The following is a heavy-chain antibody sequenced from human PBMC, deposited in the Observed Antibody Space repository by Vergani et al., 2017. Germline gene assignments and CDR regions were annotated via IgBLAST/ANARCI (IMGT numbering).Heavy chain of an antibody. V-gene: IGHV3-66*02. J-gene: IGHJ3*02. Sequence: GESGGGGVQTGGSLRLSCAASSFSVSSHYMTWVRQAPGKGLEWVSTINIGGRTSYADSVKGRLTLTRDDSKNTLHLQMNSLRPEDTAVYYCARGMTTETTDLDGFDIWGQGTMVSVSS. D-gene: IGHD4-17*01. CDR2: INIGGRT. CDR3: ARGMTTETTDLDGFDI. CDR1: SFSVSSHY.